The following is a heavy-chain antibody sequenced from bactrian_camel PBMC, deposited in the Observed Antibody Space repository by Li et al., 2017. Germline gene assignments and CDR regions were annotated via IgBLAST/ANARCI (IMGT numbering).Heavy chain of an antibody. CDR3: ATTGKTRQYGLVVLLGFAGHGVWL. Sequence: HVQLVESGGGSVQTGGSLRLSCTVSGYTYSNYCMGWFRQDPGKEREVVTAICGGITYYADSVKGRFTISRDVARNLLYLQMHSLKPEDTAMYYCATTGKTRQYGLVVLLGFAGHGVWLLGPGDPGHRL. CDR2: ICGGIT. CDR1: GYTYSNYC. D-gene: IGHD5*01. V-gene: IGHV3S55*01. J-gene: IGHJ4*01.